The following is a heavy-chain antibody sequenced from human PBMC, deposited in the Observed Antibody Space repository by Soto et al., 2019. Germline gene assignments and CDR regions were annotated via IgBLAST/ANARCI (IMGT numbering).Heavy chain of an antibody. CDR2: ISSSSSYI. D-gene: IGHD5-12*01. CDR3: ARAESIVATRSNDY. CDR1: GFTFSSYS. J-gene: IGHJ4*02. Sequence: GGSLRLSCAASGFTFSSYSMNWVRQAPGKGLEWVSSISSSSSYIYYADSVKGRFTISRDNAKNSLYLQMNSLRAEDTAVYYCARAESIVATRSNDYWGQGTLVTVSS. V-gene: IGHV3-21*01.